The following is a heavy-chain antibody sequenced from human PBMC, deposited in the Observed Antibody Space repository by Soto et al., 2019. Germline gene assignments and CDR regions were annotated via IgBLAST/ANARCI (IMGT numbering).Heavy chain of an antibody. D-gene: IGHD3-3*01. Sequence: QVQLVESGGGVVQPGRSLRLSCAASGFTFSSYGMHWVRQAPGKGLEWVAVIWYDGSNKYYADSVKGRFTISRDNSKNTLYLQMNSLRAEDTAVYYCASEYYDFWSGYPDYWGQGTLVTVS. J-gene: IGHJ4*02. CDR1: GFTFSSYG. CDR2: IWYDGSNK. V-gene: IGHV3-33*01. CDR3: ASEYYDFWSGYPDY.